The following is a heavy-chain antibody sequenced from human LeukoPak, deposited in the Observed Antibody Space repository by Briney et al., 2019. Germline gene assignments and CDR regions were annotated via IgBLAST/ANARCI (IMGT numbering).Heavy chain of an antibody. Sequence: SETLSLTCTVSGGSISSSSYYRGWIRQPPGKGLEWIGSIYYSGSTYYNASLKSQVSISIDTSKNQFSLKLTSVTAADTSVYYCARQTGSGLFILPGGQGTLVTVSS. J-gene: IGHJ4*02. CDR2: IYYSGST. D-gene: IGHD3/OR15-3a*01. CDR3: ARQTGSGLFILP. CDR1: GGSISSSSYY. V-gene: IGHV4-39*01.